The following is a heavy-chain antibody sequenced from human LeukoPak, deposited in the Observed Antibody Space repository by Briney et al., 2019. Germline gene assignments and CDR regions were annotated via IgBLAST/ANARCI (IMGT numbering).Heavy chain of an antibody. Sequence: SETLSLTCAVSGGSISSSNWWSWVRQPPGKGLEWIGEIYHSGSTNYNPSLKSRVTISVDKSKNQFSLKLSSVTAADTAVYYCAREEDCSSTSCGSGRYFDYWGQGTLVTVSS. CDR3: AREEDCSSTSCGSGRYFDY. V-gene: IGHV4-4*02. D-gene: IGHD2-2*01. CDR1: GGSISSSNW. CDR2: IYHSGST. J-gene: IGHJ4*02.